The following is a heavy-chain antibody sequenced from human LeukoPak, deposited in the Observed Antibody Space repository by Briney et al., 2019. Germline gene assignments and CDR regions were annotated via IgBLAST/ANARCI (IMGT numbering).Heavy chain of an antibody. CDR3: ARDRELGY. CDR2: IYDSGST. CDR1: GGSIRDTTYY. D-gene: IGHD3-10*01. Sequence: SETLSLTCTVSGGSIRDTTYYWGWIRQPPGKGLEWIGYIYDSGSTNYNPSLKSRVTISVDTSKNQFSLRLTSVTAADTAVYFCARDRELGYWGQGILVTVSS. V-gene: IGHV4-61*05. J-gene: IGHJ4*02.